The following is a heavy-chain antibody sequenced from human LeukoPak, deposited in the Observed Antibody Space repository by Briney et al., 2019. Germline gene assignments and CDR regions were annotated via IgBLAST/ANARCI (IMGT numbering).Heavy chain of an antibody. CDR3: ARQRSGSYFPDLYDY. Sequence: GESLKISCKGSGYSFSSYWIVWVRQMPGKGLEWMGIIYPGDSDTRYSPSFQGQVTISADKSISTAYLQWSSLKASVTAMYYCARQRSGSYFPDLYDYRGQGTLVTVSS. CDR2: IYPGDSDT. CDR1: GYSFSSYW. V-gene: IGHV5-51*01. J-gene: IGHJ4*02. D-gene: IGHD1-26*01.